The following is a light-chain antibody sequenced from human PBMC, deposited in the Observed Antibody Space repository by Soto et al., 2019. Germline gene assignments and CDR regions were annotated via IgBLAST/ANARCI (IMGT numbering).Light chain of an antibody. V-gene: IGKV3D-20*02. Sequence: EIVLTQSPGTLSLSPGERATLSCRASQSVSSSYLAWYQQKPGQAPRLLIYDVSSRATGIPARFSGSGSGTDFTLTISGLEPEDVAVYYCQQRSLGTFGPGTKVDI. CDR2: DVS. CDR1: QSVSSSY. J-gene: IGKJ3*01. CDR3: QQRSLGT.